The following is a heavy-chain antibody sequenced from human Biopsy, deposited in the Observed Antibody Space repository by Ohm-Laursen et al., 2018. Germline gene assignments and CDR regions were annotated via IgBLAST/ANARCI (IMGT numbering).Heavy chain of an antibody. CDR1: GGSLKNYY. CDR3: ARDYGLELGGLEAFDI. D-gene: IGHD1-7*01. CDR2: VYTSGST. V-gene: IGHV4-4*07. J-gene: IGHJ3*02. Sequence: SDTLSLTCTVSGGSLKNYYWSWIRQPAGKGLEWIGRVYTSGSTSYNPSLESRVTMSVVTSKTQFSLKVTSMTAADTALYYCARDYGLELGGLEAFDIWGQGTMVTVSS.